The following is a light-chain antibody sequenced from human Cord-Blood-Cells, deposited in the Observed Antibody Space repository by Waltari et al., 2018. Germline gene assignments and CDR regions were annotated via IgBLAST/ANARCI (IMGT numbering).Light chain of an antibody. CDR3: SSYTSSSTWV. Sequence: QSALTQPASVSGSPGQSITISCTGTSRDVGGYNYVSWYQQHPGKAPKSMIYGVSNLPSVVSNRFSGSKSGNTASLTISGLQAEDEADYYCSSYTSSSTWVFGGGTKLTVL. CDR1: SRDVGGYNY. CDR2: GVS. V-gene: IGLV2-14*03. J-gene: IGLJ3*02.